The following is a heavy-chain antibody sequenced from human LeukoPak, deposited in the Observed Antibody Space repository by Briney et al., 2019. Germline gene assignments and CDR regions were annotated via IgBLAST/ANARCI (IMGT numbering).Heavy chain of an antibody. J-gene: IGHJ4*02. Sequence: ASVKVSCKASGYTFTGYYMHWVRQAPGQGLEWMGWINPNSGSTNFAQKFRGRVTMTRDTSISTAFMELSRLTSDDTAVYYCARLWNTGYIIYFDSWGQGALVTVSS. CDR3: ARLWNTGYIIYFDS. D-gene: IGHD5-12*01. V-gene: IGHV1-2*02. CDR1: GYTFTGYY. CDR2: INPNSGST.